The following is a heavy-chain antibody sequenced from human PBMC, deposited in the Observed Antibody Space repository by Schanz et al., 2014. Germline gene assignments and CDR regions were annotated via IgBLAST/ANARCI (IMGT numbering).Heavy chain of an antibody. D-gene: IGHD2-2*01. V-gene: IGHV3-15*01. CDR3: TTVDCSSPSCPP. Sequence: VQLVESGGGLVKPGGSLRLSCAASGFTYADHHMSWIRQAPGKGLEWVGRIRSKADGGTTDYAAPVKGRFTISRDDSKNTLFLQINSLKTEDTAVYYCTTVDCSSPSCPPWGQGTLVTVSS. J-gene: IGHJ5*02. CDR1: GFTYADHH. CDR2: IRSKADGGTT.